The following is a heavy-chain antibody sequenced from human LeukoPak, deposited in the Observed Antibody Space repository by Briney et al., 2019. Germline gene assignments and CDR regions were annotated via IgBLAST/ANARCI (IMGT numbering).Heavy chain of an antibody. CDR3: ARVTVAGKNYYYYMDV. V-gene: IGHV4-61*01. J-gene: IGHJ6*03. CDR1: GYSISSGYY. Sequence: SETLSLTCTVSGYSISSGYYWGWIRQPPGKGLEWIGYIYYSGSTNYNPSLKSRVTISVDTSKNQFSLKLSSVTAADTAVYYCARVTVAGKNYYYYMDVWGKGTTVTISS. CDR2: IYYSGST. D-gene: IGHD6-19*01.